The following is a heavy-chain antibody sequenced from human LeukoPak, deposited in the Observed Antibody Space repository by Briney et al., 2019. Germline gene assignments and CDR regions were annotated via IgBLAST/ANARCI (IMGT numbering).Heavy chain of an antibody. CDR3: VKYYYDSSGYYY. CDR1: GFTFSSYA. CDR2: ISGSGGST. D-gene: IGHD3-22*01. V-gene: IGHV3-23*01. Sequence: GGSLRLSCAASGFTFSSYAMSWVRQAPGKGLEWVSAISGSGGSTYYADSVKGRFTISRDNSKNTLYLQMNSLRAEDTAVYYCVKYYYDSSGYYYWGQGTLVTVSS. J-gene: IGHJ4*02.